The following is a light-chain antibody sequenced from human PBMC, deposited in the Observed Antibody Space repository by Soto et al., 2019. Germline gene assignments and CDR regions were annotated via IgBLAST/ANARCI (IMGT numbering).Light chain of an antibody. J-gene: IGKJ3*01. Sequence: EIVLTQSPGTLSLSPGERATLSCRASQSVSSSYLAWYQQKPGQAPRLLIYGASSRATGIPDRFSGSGSGTDFTLTIRRLEPEDLAVYYCQQYGSSSFTFGPGTKVDIK. CDR3: QQYGSSSFT. CDR1: QSVSSSY. CDR2: GAS. V-gene: IGKV3-20*01.